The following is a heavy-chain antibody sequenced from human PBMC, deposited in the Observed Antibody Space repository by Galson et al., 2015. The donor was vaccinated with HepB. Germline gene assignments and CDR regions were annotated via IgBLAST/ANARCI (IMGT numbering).Heavy chain of an antibody. CDR1: GFTFNSYA. V-gene: IGHV3-64D*06. CDR3: VKDHSTGYGTSWFYLDY. J-gene: IGHJ4*02. D-gene: IGHD6-19*01. Sequence: SLRLSCAASGFTFNSYAMNWVRQAPGKGLEYVSGISNNADSTYYADSVKGRFTISTDNSKNALYLQLSSLTTEDTAVYYCVKDHSTGYGTSWFYLDYWGQGALVTVSS. CDR2: ISNNADST.